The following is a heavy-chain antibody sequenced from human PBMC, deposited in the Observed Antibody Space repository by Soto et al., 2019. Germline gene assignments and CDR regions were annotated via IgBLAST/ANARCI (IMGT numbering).Heavy chain of an antibody. Sequence: ISLREAGPALVKPTQSLTLTCTFSGLSLSTSGVGVGWIRQHPGKALEWVVLIYWDDDKRYSPSLKNRLTITKDTSKSQVVLTTTNMDPMATATYDCARGVRYCSRTNGPNCFDTWGQGTLVTVSS. V-gene: IGHV2-5*02. J-gene: IGHJ5*02. CDR1: GLSLSTSGVG. CDR2: IYWDDDK. CDR3: ARGVRYCSRTNGPNCFDT. D-gene: IGHD2-2*01.